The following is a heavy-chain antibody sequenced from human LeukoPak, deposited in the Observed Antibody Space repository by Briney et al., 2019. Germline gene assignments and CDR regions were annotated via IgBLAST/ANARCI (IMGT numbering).Heavy chain of an antibody. CDR1: GYTFTGYY. J-gene: IGHJ4*02. D-gene: IGHD6-13*01. CDR2: INPNSGGT. Sequence: ASVKVSCKASGYTFTGYYMHWVRQAPGQGLEWMGWINPNSGGTNYAQKFQGRVTMTRDTSISTAYMELSKLRSDDTAVYYCAREPATRPDSSSWYSQSWGQGTLVTVSS. V-gene: IGHV1-2*02. CDR3: AREPATRPDSSSWYSQS.